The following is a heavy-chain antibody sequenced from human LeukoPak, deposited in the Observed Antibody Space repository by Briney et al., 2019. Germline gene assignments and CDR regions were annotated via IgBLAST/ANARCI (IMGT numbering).Heavy chain of an antibody. V-gene: IGHV3-48*01. D-gene: IGHD3/OR15-3a*01. CDR2: ISSSSSTI. CDR1: GFTFSSYS. Sequence: PGGSLRLSCAASGFTFSSYSMNWVRQAPGKGLEWVSYISSSSSTIYYADSVKGRFTISRDNAKNSLYLQMNSLRAEDTAVYYCARDRGTGTYYYYYMDVWGKGTTVTVSS. CDR3: ARDRGTGTYYYYYMDV. J-gene: IGHJ6*03.